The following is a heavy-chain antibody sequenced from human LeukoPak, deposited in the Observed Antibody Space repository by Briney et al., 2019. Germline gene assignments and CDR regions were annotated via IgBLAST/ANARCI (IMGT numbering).Heavy chain of an antibody. CDR3: ARDWVAGVPFDAFDI. Sequence: GGSLRFSCAASGFTLSSYWMSWVRQAPGKGLEWVANIKEDGSKKYYVDSVKGRFTISRDNARNSVYLHMNSLTAEDTALYYCARDWVAGVPFDAFDIWGQGTMVSVSS. D-gene: IGHD3-10*01. J-gene: IGHJ3*02. V-gene: IGHV3-7*03. CDR2: IKEDGSKK. CDR1: GFTLSSYW.